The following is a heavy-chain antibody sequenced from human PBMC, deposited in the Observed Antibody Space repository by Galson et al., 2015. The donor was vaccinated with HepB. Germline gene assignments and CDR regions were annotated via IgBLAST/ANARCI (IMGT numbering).Heavy chain of an antibody. CDR1: GASISGNY. CDR2: IFNSGNT. Sequence: SETLSLTCSVSGASISGNYWSWIRQSPGKGLEWIGHIFNSGNTNYKPSLKSRVTISADTSKNLFSLKLTSVTAADTAVYFCARVTVIWFGELFVPGYFDLWGRGTLVTVSS. J-gene: IGHJ2*01. V-gene: IGHV4-59*08. CDR3: ARVTVIWFGELFVPGYFDL. D-gene: IGHD3-10*01.